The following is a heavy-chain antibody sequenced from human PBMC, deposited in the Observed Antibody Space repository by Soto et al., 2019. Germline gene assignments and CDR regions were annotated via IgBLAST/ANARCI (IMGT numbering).Heavy chain of an antibody. CDR2: ISNDGNRK. J-gene: IGHJ3*02. V-gene: IGHV3-30-3*01. D-gene: IGHD6-25*01. CDR3: ARAIYSHGSVGTPDI. CDR1: GFTFSSQA. Sequence: QVQLVESGGGVVQPGGSLRLSCVASGFTFSSQAMHWVRQAPGKGLDWVAVISNDGNRKYYADSLKGRFTISRDNYMETLYLQMTSLRVEDSAVYYCARAIYSHGSVGTPDIWGKGTMVTVS.